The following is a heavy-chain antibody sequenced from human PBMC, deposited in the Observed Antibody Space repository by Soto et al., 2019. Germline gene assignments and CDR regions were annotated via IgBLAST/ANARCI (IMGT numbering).Heavy chain of an antibody. CDR1: GYSFTGHY. CDR2: INPNSGGT. J-gene: IGHJ3*02. V-gene: IGHV1-2*02. CDR3: ARDDAFDI. Sequence: QVQLVQSGAEVKKPGASVKVSCKASGYSFTGHYIHWVRQAPGQGLEWMGWINPNSGGTKYAQKFQGRVTMTRDTSISTAYMELSSLMSDGTAVYYCARDDAFDIWGQGTVVTVSS.